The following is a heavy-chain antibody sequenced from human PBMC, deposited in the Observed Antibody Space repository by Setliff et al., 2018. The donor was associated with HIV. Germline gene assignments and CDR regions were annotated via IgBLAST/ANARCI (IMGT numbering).Heavy chain of an antibody. CDR2: ISGGGGTA. CDR3: ARGRLSIAVALSLDS. D-gene: IGHD6-19*01. CDR1: ISTFDNHA. Sequence: LRLSCAASISTFDNHAMSWVRQGPGKGLEWVSVISGGGGTAYYADSVRGRFTISRDNSKKTVYLEMNSLRVDDTALYYCARGRLSIAVALSLDSWGQGALVTVSS. V-gene: IGHV3-23*01. J-gene: IGHJ4*02.